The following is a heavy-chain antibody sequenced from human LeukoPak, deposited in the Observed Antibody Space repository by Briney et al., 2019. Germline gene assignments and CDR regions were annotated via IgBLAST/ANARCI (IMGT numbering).Heavy chain of an antibody. Sequence: GGSLRLSCAASGFTLSSYGMSWVRQAPGKGLEWVSTISGSGVSTYYADSVKGRFTISRDKSKNTLYLQMNSLRAEDTAVYFCARDNDSRDPPHFDYWGQGTLVTVSS. CDR2: ISGSGVST. J-gene: IGHJ4*02. V-gene: IGHV3-23*01. D-gene: IGHD3-16*01. CDR1: GFTLSSYG. CDR3: ARDNDSRDPPHFDY.